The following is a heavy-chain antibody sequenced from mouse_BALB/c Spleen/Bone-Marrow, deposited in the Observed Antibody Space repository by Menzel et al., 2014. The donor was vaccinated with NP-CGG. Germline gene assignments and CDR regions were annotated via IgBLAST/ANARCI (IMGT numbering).Heavy chain of an antibody. Sequence: QVQLQQSGPELVRPGVSVQISCKGSVYTFTDYGMHWVKQSHAKSLEWIGLISLYSGNTNYNQKFKDKATMTVDKSSSTAYMELARLTSEDSAIYYCAREGYRYDETMDYWGQGTSVTVSS. J-gene: IGHJ4*01. D-gene: IGHD2-14*01. CDR1: VYTFTDYG. CDR2: ISLYSGNT. CDR3: AREGYRYDETMDY. V-gene: IGHV1-67*01.